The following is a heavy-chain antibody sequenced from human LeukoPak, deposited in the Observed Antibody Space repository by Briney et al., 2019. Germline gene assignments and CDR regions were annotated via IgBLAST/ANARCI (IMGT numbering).Heavy chain of an antibody. CDR2: IYYSGST. J-gene: IGHJ4*02. CDR1: GGSISSSSYY. D-gene: IGHD3-16*01. Sequence: SETLSLTCTVSGGSISSSSYYWGWIRQPPGKGLEWIGSIYYSGSTYYNPSLKSRVTISVDTSKNQFSLKLSSVTAADTAVYYCARRPLRMTTFNFDYWGQGTLVTVSS. V-gene: IGHV4-39*01. CDR3: ARRPLRMTTFNFDY.